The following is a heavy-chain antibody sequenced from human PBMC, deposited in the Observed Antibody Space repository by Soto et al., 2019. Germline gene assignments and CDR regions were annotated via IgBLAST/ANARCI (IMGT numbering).Heavy chain of an antibody. J-gene: IGHJ4*02. CDR2: VNPSGGHT. Sequence: QVQLVQSGAEVKKPGASVKVSCKASGDTFTDYYIHWVRQAPGQGLEWMGTVNPSGGHTTYAQHFLGRMTVTSDTSTSTLYMELTSLTSEDTAVYYCARGGHVVVVTAALAFWGQGTLVTVSS. CDR3: ARGGHVVVVTAALAF. CDR1: GDTFTDYY. V-gene: IGHV1-46*01. D-gene: IGHD2-21*02.